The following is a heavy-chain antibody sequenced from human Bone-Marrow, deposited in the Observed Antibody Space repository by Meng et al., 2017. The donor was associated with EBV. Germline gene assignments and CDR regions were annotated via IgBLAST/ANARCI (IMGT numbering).Heavy chain of an antibody. D-gene: IGHD4-17*01. J-gene: IGHJ4*02. Sequence: DPGRCMLSPCRTLSRTRTVSGGSIISTSDYWGGTRQPPGKGLEWIGSIYYSGSTYYTPSLKSRVTISVDTSKNQFSLKLSSVTAADTAVYYCARVDLRCRSFDYWGQGTLVTVSS. CDR2: IYYSGST. CDR3: ARVDLRCRSFDY. V-gene: IGHV4-39*07. CDR1: GGSIISTSDY.